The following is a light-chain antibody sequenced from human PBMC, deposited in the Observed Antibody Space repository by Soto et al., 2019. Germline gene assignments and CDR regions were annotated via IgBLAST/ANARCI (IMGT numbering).Light chain of an antibody. CDR1: QTISSW. Sequence: DIQMTQSPSTLSGSVGDRVTITCRASQTISSWLAWYQQKPGKTPKLLIHKASTLKSGVPSRFSGSGSGTEFTLTISSLQPDDFATYYRQHYNSYSEAFGQGTKVELK. V-gene: IGKV1-5*03. J-gene: IGKJ1*01. CDR3: QHYNSYSEA. CDR2: KAS.